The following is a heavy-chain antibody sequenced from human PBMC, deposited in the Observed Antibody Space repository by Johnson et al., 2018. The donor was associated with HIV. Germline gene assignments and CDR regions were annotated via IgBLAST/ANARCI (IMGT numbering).Heavy chain of an antibody. D-gene: IGHD2-2*01. CDR3: ARPNQLLFYPDAFDF. CDR2: ISDDGSNK. Sequence: QVQLVESGGGLVKPGGSLRLSCAASGFSFSRYVMHWVRQAPGKGLEWVAVISDDGSNKYYGDSVKGRFTISRDYSKNTLYLQMNSLRAEDTAVYYCARPNQLLFYPDAFDFWGQGTMVTVSS. V-gene: IGHV3-30-3*01. CDR1: GFSFSRYV. J-gene: IGHJ3*01.